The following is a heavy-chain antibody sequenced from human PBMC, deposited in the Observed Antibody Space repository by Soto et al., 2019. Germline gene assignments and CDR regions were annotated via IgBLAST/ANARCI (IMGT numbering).Heavy chain of an antibody. V-gene: IGHV4-31*03. Sequence: SETLSLTCTVSGGSISSGGYYWSWIRQHPGKGLEWIGYIYYSGGTYYNPSLKSRVTISVDTSKNQFSLKLSSVTAADTAVYYCARFRDRPYYFDYWGQGTLVTVSS. CDR3: ARFRDRPYYFDY. CDR2: IYYSGGT. CDR1: GGSISSGGYY. J-gene: IGHJ4*02.